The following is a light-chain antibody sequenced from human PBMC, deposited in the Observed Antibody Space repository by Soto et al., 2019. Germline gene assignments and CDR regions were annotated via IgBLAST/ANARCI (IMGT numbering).Light chain of an antibody. V-gene: IGKV3-15*01. Sequence: EVVMTQSPATLSVSPGESATLSCRASEGVSTNLAWYQQKPGQAPRLIIYGASTRATGIPARFSGSGSETEFTLTISSLQSEDFAVYYCQQYNSWPPLTFGGGTKVEI. CDR1: EGVSTN. CDR3: QQYNSWPPLT. CDR2: GAS. J-gene: IGKJ4*01.